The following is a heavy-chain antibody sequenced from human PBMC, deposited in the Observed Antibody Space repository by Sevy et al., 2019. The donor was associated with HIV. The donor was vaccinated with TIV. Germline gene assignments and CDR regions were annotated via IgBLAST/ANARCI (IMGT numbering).Heavy chain of an antibody. V-gene: IGHV4-39*01. Sequence: SETLSLTCTVSGGSISSSSYYWGWIRQPPGKGLEWIGSIYYSGSTYYNPSLKSRVTISVDTSKNQFSLKLSSVTAADTAVYYRARLPRTSIAAAGTGNAKFDPWGQGTLVTVSS. D-gene: IGHD6-13*01. CDR1: GGSISSSSYY. CDR3: ARLPRTSIAAAGTGNAKFDP. J-gene: IGHJ5*02. CDR2: IYYSGST.